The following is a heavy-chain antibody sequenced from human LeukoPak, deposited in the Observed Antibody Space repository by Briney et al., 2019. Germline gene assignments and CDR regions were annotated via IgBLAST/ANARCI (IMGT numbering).Heavy chain of an antibody. D-gene: IGHD7-27*01. V-gene: IGHV3-23*01. Sequence: GGSLRLSCAASGFTFSSYGMSWVRQAPGKGLEWVSAISGSGGSTYYADSVKGRFTISRDNSKNTLYLQMNSLRVEDTAVYYCARDLAWGAFDYRGQGTLVTVSS. CDR2: ISGSGGST. CDR1: GFTFSSYG. J-gene: IGHJ4*02. CDR3: ARDLAWGAFDY.